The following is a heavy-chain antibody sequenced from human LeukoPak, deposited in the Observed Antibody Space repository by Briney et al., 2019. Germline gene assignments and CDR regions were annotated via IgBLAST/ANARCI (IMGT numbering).Heavy chain of an antibody. Sequence: PSQTLSLTCTVSGGSISSGDYYWSWIRQPPGKGLEWIGYINYSGSTYYNPSLKSRVTISVDTSKNQFSLKLSSVTAADTAVYYCASPRARGGSYPFDYWGQGTLVTVSS. V-gene: IGHV4-30-4*08. CDR1: GGSISSGDYY. CDR2: INYSGST. CDR3: ASPRARGGSYPFDY. D-gene: IGHD1-26*01. J-gene: IGHJ4*02.